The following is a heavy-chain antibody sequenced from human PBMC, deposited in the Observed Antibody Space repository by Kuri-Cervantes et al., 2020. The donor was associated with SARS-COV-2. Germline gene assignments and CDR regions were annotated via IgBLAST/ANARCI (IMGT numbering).Heavy chain of an antibody. V-gene: IGHV3-21*01. Sequence: GESLKISCAASGFTFNTYSMDWVRQAPGKGLEWVSSISSRSIYIKYADSVKGRFTISRGDAKKSLYLQMNSLRAEDTAMYFCARDYGSGSRFDFWGQGSLVTVSS. CDR3: ARDYGSGSRFDF. D-gene: IGHD3-10*01. J-gene: IGHJ4*02. CDR1: GFTFNTYS. CDR2: ISSRSIYI.